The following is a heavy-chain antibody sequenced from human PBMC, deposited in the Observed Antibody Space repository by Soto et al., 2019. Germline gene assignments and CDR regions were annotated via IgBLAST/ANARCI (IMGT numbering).Heavy chain of an antibody. V-gene: IGHV4-31*03. CDR3: ARVCGGDCHYGMDV. D-gene: IGHD2-21*02. Sequence: QVQLQESGPGLVKPSQTLSLTCTVSGGSISSGGYYWTWIRQHPGKGLEWIGSIYYSGSTSYNPSLKSRVTMSVDTSKIQFSLKLSSVTAADTAVYYCARVCGGDCHYGMDVWGQGTTVTVSS. CDR2: IYYSGST. CDR1: GGSISSGGYY. J-gene: IGHJ6*02.